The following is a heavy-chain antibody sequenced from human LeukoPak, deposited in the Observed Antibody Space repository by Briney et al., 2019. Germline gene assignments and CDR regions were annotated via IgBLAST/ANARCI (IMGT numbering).Heavy chain of an antibody. CDR1: GFSFRNSG. V-gene: IGHV3-33*06. CDR3: AKDMGLKGAYYDSSGYYYSSAFDY. J-gene: IGHJ4*02. D-gene: IGHD3-22*01. Sequence: PGGSLRLSCAASGFSFRNSGMPWVRQAPGKGLEWVAIIWYDGSYKYYADSVKGRFTISRDNSKNTLYLQMNSLRAEDTAVYYCAKDMGLKGAYYDSSGYYYSSAFDYWGQGTLVTVSS. CDR2: IWYDGSYK.